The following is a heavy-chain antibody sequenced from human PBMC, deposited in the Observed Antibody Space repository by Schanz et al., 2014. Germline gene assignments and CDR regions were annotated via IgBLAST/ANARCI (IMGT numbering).Heavy chain of an antibody. CDR3: AQTRGRFMVAIDN. V-gene: IGHV3-33*03. J-gene: IGHJ4*02. CDR2: IWYDGSNK. CDR1: GFTFSKYG. D-gene: IGHD3-3*01. Sequence: QVQLVESGGGVVQPGRSLRLSCAASGFTFSKYGVHWVRQAPGKGLGWVAVIWYDGSNKYYADSVKGRFTISRDNARNSLYLQLNSLRVEDSGVYFCAQTRGRFMVAIDNWGQGVRVIVSS.